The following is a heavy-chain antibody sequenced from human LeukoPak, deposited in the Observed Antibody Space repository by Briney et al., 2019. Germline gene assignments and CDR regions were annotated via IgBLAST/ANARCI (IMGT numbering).Heavy chain of an antibody. CDR1: GFTLSSYG. CDR2: IRYDGSNK. V-gene: IGHV3-30*02. Sequence: GGSLRLSCAASGFTLSSYGMHWVRQAPGKGLEWVAFIRYDGSNKYYADSVKGRFTISRDNSKNTLYLQMNSLIPEDTAVYYCARQYISGQWYFDYWGQGTLVTVSS. D-gene: IGHD5-18*01. CDR3: ARQYISGQWYFDY. J-gene: IGHJ4*02.